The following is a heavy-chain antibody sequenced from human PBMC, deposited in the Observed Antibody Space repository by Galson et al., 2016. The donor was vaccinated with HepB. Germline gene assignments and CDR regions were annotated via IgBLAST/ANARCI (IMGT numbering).Heavy chain of an antibody. Sequence: SETLSLTCSVSSGSISNLNYYWGWIRQPPGKGLEWLGTLYYDGSTYHNSSLRSRATLSVDTSRNQFSLRLTSVTAADTAVYYCARLGPAGVGHFDPWGQGTLVTVSS. J-gene: IGHJ5*02. D-gene: IGHD6-19*01. CDR1: SGSISNLNYY. V-gene: IGHV4-39*01. CDR3: ARLGPAGVGHFDP. CDR2: LYYDGST.